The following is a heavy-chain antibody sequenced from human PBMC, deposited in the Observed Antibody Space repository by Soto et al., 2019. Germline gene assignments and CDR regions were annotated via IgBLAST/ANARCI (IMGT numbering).Heavy chain of an antibody. V-gene: IGHV1-46*01. CDR1: GYTFIYYS. Sequence: GASVKVSCKASGYTFIYYSIHWVRQAPGQGLEWMGIINPSGGSTNYAQKFQGRVTMTRDTSTSTVYMELSSLRSEDTAVYYCARTLTSSGMDVWGQGTTVTVSS. CDR2: INPSGGST. D-gene: IGHD2-2*01. CDR3: ARTLTSSGMDV. J-gene: IGHJ6*02.